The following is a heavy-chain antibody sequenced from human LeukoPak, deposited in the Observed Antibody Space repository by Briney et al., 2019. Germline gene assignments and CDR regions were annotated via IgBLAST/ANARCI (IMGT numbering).Heavy chain of an antibody. J-gene: IGHJ5*02. D-gene: IGHD2-2*01. V-gene: IGHV4-39*01. CDR1: GVSISSSSYY. CDR3: ARRGYCSSTSCYEYWFDP. CDR2: IYYSGST. Sequence: SETLSLTCTVSGVSISSSSYYWGWIRQPPGKGLEWIGIIYYSGSTYYNPSLKSRLTISVDTSKNQFSLKLSSVTATDTAVYYCARRGYCSSTSCYEYWFDPWGQGTLVTVSS.